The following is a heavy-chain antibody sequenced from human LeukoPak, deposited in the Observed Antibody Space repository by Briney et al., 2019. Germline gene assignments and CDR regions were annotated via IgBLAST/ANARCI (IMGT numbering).Heavy chain of an antibody. J-gene: IGHJ4*02. Sequence: GGSLRLSCAASGFTFSSYGMNWVRQAPGKGLEWVSSISSSSSYIYYADSVKGRFTISRDNAKNSLYLQMNSLRAEDTAVYYCAREGIVATIVFDYWGQGTLVTVSS. CDR1: GFTFSSYG. CDR2: ISSSSSYI. D-gene: IGHD5-12*01. CDR3: AREGIVATIVFDY. V-gene: IGHV3-21*01.